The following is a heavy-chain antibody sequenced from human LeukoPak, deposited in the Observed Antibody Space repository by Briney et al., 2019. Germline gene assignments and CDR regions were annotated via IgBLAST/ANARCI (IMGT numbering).Heavy chain of an antibody. D-gene: IGHD6-19*01. CDR1: GFTFSSYA. J-gene: IGHJ4*02. CDR3: AKDRDSSGQTSSFDY. Sequence: GGSLRLSCAASGFTFSSYAMSWVRQAPGKGLEWVSAISGSGGSTYYADSVKGRFTISRDNSKNTLYLQMNSLRAKDTAVYYCAKDRDSSGQTSSFDYWGQGTLVTVSS. CDR2: ISGSGGST. V-gene: IGHV3-23*01.